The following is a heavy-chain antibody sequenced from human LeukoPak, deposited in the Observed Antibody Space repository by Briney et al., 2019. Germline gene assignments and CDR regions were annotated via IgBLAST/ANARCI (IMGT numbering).Heavy chain of an antibody. CDR1: GFTFSSYW. CDR2: IKKDGIEK. Sequence: GGSLRLSCAATGFTFSSYWMSWVRQAPGKGLEWVANIKKDGIEKYYVDSVKGRFTISRDNAKTSLYLQMNSLRAEDTAVYYCARHLSGVTGYTYGRGIDYWGQGTLVTVSS. J-gene: IGHJ4*02. V-gene: IGHV3-7*01. D-gene: IGHD5-18*01. CDR3: ARHLSGVTGYTYGRGIDY.